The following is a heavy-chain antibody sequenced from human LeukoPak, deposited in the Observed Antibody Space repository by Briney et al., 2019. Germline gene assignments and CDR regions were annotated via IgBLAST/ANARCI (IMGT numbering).Heavy chain of an antibody. V-gene: IGHV1-2*02. J-gene: IGHJ4*02. CDR3: ARDAITRGIIDY. Sequence: ASVKVSCKASGYTFNGHYMHWVRQAPGQGLEWMGWINPNSGGTNYAQKFQGRVTMTRDTSISTAYMELSRLRSDDTAAYYCARDAITRGIIDYWGQGTLVTVSS. CDR1: GYTFNGHY. CDR2: INPNSGGT. D-gene: IGHD3-10*01.